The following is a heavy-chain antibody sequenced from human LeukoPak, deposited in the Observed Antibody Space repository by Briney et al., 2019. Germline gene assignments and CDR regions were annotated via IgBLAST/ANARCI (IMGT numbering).Heavy chain of an antibody. J-gene: IGHJ4*02. CDR3: ARDSGAVEATGVGFDY. D-gene: IGHD1-26*01. CDR2: IYTSGST. CDR1: GGSISSGSYY. Sequence: SETLSLTCTVSGGSISSGSYYWNWIRQPAGKGLEWIGRIYTSGSTNYNPSLKSRVTISVDTSKNQFSLKLSSVTAADTAVHYCARDSGAVEATGVGFDYWGQGTLVTVSS. V-gene: IGHV4-61*02.